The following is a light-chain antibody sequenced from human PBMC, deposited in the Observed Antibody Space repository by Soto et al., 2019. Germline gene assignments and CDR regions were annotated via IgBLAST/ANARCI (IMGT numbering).Light chain of an antibody. CDR1: SSNIGSNY. J-gene: IGLJ2*01. Sequence: QSVLTQPPSASGTPGQRVTISCSGSSSNIGSNYVYWYQQLPGTAPKLLIYRNNQRPSGVPDPFSGSNSGTSASLAISGLPSQHHSDYYCPACDDTLSAVVFAGGTKVTVL. V-gene: IGLV1-47*01. CDR2: RNN. CDR3: PACDDTLSAVV.